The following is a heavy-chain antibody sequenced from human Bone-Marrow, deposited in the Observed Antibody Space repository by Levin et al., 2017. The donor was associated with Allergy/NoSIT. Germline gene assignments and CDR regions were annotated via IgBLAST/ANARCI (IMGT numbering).Heavy chain of an antibody. CDR1: GFTFSDSY. V-gene: IGHV3-11*01. CDR2: ISSSGSTI. Sequence: LSLTCAASGFTFSDSYMSWIRPAPGKGLEWVSYISSSGSTIYYADSVKGRFTISRDNAKNSLYLQMNSLRAEDTAVYYCARGGDYGDYNWFDPWGQGTLVTVSS. D-gene: IGHD4-17*01. J-gene: IGHJ5*02. CDR3: ARGGDYGDYNWFDP.